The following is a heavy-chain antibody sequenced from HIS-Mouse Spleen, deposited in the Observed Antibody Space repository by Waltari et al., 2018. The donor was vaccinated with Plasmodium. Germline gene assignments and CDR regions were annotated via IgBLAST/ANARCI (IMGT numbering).Heavy chain of an antibody. CDR1: GFTFSSYW. V-gene: IGHV3-74*01. J-gene: IGHJ4*02. CDR3: ARVGDFWSGYCNDY. D-gene: IGHD3-3*01. Sequence: EVQLVESGGGLVKPGGSLRFSCAASGFTFSSYWLHWVRQAPGKGLVWVSRINSDGSSTSYADSVKGRFTISRDNAKNTLYLQMNSLRAEDTAVYYCARVGDFWSGYCNDYWGQGTLVTVSS. CDR2: INSDGSST.